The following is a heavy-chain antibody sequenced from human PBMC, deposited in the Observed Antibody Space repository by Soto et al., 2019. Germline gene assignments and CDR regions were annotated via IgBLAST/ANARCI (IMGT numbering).Heavy chain of an antibody. CDR1: GYTFTSYA. CDR2: INAGNGNT. D-gene: IGHD3-10*01. Sequence: QVQLVQSGAEVKKPGASVKVSCKASGYTFTSYAMHWVRQAPGQRLEWMGWINAGNGNTKYSQKFQGRVTITRDTSASTAYMELSSLRSEDTAVYYCARVRVTMVRGGLHYFDYWGQGTLVTVSS. J-gene: IGHJ4*02. CDR3: ARVRVTMVRGGLHYFDY. V-gene: IGHV1-3*01.